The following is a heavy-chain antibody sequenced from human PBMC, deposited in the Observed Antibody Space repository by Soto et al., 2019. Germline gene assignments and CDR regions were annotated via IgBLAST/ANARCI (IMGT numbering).Heavy chain of an antibody. CDR1: GYSFMKYG. CDR2: ISPYSGYT. Sequence: EASVKVSCKGFGYSFMKYGINWVRQAPGRGLEWVGWISPYSGYTHSAQKFHGRLTLTTDTAASTAYMELRILRSADTALYYCAREASVLIPAAQPSRFDSWGQGTLVTVSS. D-gene: IGHD2-2*01. CDR3: AREASVLIPAAQPSRFDS. V-gene: IGHV1-18*01. J-gene: IGHJ4*02.